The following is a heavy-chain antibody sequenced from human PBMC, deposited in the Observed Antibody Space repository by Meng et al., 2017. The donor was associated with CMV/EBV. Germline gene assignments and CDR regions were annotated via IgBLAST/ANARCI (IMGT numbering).Heavy chain of an antibody. J-gene: IGHJ4*02. Sequence: GPAPGRVKPSETLSLTGTFSGGAISSYYWSWIRQPAGKGLEWIGRIYTSGSTNYNPSLKSRVTMSVDTSKNQFSLKLSSVTAADTAVYYCARGGLYYYDSSGHFDYWGQGTLVTVSS. CDR1: GGAISSYY. V-gene: IGHV4-4*07. D-gene: IGHD3-22*01. CDR3: ARGGLYYYDSSGHFDY. CDR2: IYTSGST.